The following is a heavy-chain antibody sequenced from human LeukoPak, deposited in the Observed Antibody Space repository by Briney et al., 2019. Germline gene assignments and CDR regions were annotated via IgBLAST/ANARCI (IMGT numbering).Heavy chain of an antibody. V-gene: IGHV5-51*01. CDR2: IYPGDSDT. CDR1: GYSFATYW. Sequence: GECLKISCKGSGYSFATYWIAWVRQMPGKGLEWMGIIYPGDSDTIYSPSFQGQVTISADKSISTAYLQWTSLKASDSAMYYCARPLGAYYAMDVWGQGTTVTVFS. CDR3: ARPLGAYYAMDV. J-gene: IGHJ6*02.